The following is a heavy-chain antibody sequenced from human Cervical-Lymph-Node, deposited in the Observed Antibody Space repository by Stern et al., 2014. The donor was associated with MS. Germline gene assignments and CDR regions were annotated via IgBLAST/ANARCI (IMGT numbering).Heavy chain of an antibody. CDR2: FDPEDGET. Sequence: VQLVQSGAEVKKPGASVTVSCNVAGHPLSELAMHWLRQLPTRGLEWMGQFDPEDGETVYAQQFQGRLTMTEDTSTGTAYMTLTALRSEDTAVYYCARFGSGWYYYYYGMDVWGQGTTVTVSS. CDR1: GHPLSELA. CDR3: ARFGSGWYYYYYGMDV. D-gene: IGHD6-19*01. V-gene: IGHV1-24*01. J-gene: IGHJ6*02.